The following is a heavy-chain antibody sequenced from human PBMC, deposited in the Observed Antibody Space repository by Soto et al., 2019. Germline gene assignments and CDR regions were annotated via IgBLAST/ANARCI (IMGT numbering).Heavy chain of an antibody. CDR2: ISSNGGST. CDR3: ARDGLYYDSSGYYFDY. V-gene: IGHV3-64*01. D-gene: IGHD3-22*01. J-gene: IGHJ4*02. CDR1: GFTFSSYA. Sequence: GGSLRLSCAASGFTFSSYAMHWVRQAPGKGLEYVSAISSNGGSTYYANSVKGRFTISRDNSKNTLYLQMGSLRAEDMAVYYCARDGLYYDSSGYYFDYWGQGTLVTVSS.